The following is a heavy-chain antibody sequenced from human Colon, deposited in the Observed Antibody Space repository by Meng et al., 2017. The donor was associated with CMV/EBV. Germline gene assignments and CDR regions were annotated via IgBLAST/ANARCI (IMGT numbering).Heavy chain of an antibody. Sequence: TCGVSGGSISSDGSSWSWIRQPPGKGLEWIGYIYPSGYTYYKPSLKGRVTISGDRSKNQFSLSLSSLTAADTAVYYCARRKFDSYFDNWGQGILVTVSS. CDR2: IYPSGYT. J-gene: IGHJ4*02. CDR1: GGSISSDGSS. CDR3: ARRKFDSYFDN. V-gene: IGHV4-30-2*01.